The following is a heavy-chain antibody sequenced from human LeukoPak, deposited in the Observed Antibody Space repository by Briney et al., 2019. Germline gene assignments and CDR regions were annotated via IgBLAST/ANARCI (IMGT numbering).Heavy chain of an antibody. J-gene: IGHJ6*02. V-gene: IGHV4-4*02. CDR2: IYHSGST. CDR1: GGSISSSNW. Sequence: SETLSLTCAVSGGSISSSNWWSWVRQPPGKGLEWIGEIYHSGSTNYNPSLKSRVTISVDKSKNQFSLKLSSVTAADTAVYYCARGLGSSWDAGWNGMDVWGQGTTVTVSS. D-gene: IGHD6-13*01. CDR3: ARGLGSSWDAGWNGMDV.